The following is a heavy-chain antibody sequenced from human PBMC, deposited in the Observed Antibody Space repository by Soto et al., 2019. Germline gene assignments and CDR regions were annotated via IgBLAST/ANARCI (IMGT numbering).Heavy chain of an antibody. CDR1: GFTFSSYA. CDR2: ISYDGSNK. J-gene: IGHJ4*02. D-gene: IGHD3-22*01. CDR3: ARGPVYYDSTGIDY. V-gene: IGHV3-30-3*01. Sequence: PGGYLRLSCAASGFTFSSYAMHWGRQAPGKRLAWVPAISYDGSNKYYADSVKGRFTISRDNSKNTVYLQMNSLRAEDTAVYYCARGPVYYDSTGIDYRGQGSLVTVAS.